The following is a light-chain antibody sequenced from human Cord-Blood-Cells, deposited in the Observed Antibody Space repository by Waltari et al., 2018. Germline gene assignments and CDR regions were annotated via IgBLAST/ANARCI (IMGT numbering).Light chain of an antibody. Sequence: IVKTQSPAPLSLTPGERCTLSCRASQSVSSSYLSWYQQKPGQAPRLLIYGASTRATGIPARFSGSGSGTDFTLTISSLQPEDFAVYYCQQDYNLPLTFGGGTKVEIK. CDR2: GAS. J-gene: IGKJ4*01. CDR1: QSVSSSY. CDR3: QQDYNLPLT. V-gene: IGKV3D-7*01.